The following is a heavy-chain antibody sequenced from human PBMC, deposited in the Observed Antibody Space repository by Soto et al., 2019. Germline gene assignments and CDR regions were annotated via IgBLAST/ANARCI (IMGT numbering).Heavy chain of an antibody. CDR1: GFTFSSYG. Sequence: QVQLVESGGGVVQPGRSLRLSCAASGFTFSSYGMHWVRQAPGKGLEWVAVISYDGSNKYYSDSVKGRFTISKDNSKNPLYLQMNSLRAEDTAVYYCANSWEPAATFDYWCQGTLVTVSS. CDR2: ISYDGSNK. J-gene: IGHJ4*02. CDR3: ANSWEPAATFDY. V-gene: IGHV3-30*18. D-gene: IGHD2-2*01.